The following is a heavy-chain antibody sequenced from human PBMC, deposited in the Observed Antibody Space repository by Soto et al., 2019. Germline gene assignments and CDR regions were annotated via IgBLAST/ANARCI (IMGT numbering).Heavy chain of an antibody. V-gene: IGHV4-39*01. CDR1: GGYISSSSYY. CDR2: IYYSGST. Sequence: QLQLQESGPGLVKPSETLSLTCTVSGGYISSSSYYWGWIRQPPGKGLEWIGSIYYSGSTYYNPSLKGRVTISVDTSKNQFSLKLSSVTAADTAVYYCATLWFGEGNYWGQGTLVTVSS. CDR3: ATLWFGEGNY. J-gene: IGHJ4*02. D-gene: IGHD3-10*01.